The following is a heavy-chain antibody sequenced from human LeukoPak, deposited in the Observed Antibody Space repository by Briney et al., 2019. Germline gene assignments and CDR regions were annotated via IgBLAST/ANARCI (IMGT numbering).Heavy chain of an antibody. Sequence: ASVKVSCKVSGYTFTDYYVHWVRQAPGQGLEWMGWINPNSGDTNYALKFQGRVTMTRDTSISTAYMELSRLKSDDTAVYYCARRDLWRGFDYWGQGSLVTVSS. CDR1: GYTFTDYY. J-gene: IGHJ4*02. CDR2: INPNSGDT. V-gene: IGHV1-2*02. CDR3: ARRDLWRGFDY. D-gene: IGHD3-3*01.